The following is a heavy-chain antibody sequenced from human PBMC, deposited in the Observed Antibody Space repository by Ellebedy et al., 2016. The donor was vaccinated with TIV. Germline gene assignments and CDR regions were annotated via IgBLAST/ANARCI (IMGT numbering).Heavy chain of an antibody. Sequence: AASVKVSCKTSGYTFTSYGISWARQAPGQGLEWMGWISANNGDTNYAQKFQGRVTMTTDTSTTTVYMELRSLRSDDTAVYYCARDWSGHWGQGTLVTVSS. CDR2: ISANNGDT. D-gene: IGHD3-3*01. J-gene: IGHJ4*02. CDR3: ARDWSGH. CDR1: GYTFTSYG. V-gene: IGHV1-18*04.